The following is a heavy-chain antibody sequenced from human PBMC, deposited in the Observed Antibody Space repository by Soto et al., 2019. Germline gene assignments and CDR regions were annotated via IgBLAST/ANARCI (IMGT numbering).Heavy chain of an antibody. J-gene: IGHJ1*01. Sequence: EVQLVESGGVVVQPGGSLRLSCAASGFTFDDYTMHWVRQAPGKGLEWVSLISWDGGSTYYADSVKGQFTISRDNSKNSLYLQMNSLRTEDTALYYCAKEPGGAAAGTEYFQHWGQGTLVTVSS. CDR3: AKEPGGAAAGTEYFQH. CDR1: GFTFDDYT. V-gene: IGHV3-43*01. D-gene: IGHD6-13*01. CDR2: ISWDGGST.